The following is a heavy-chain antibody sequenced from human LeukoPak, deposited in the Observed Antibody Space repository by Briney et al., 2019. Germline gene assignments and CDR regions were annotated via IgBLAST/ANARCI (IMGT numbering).Heavy chain of an antibody. CDR2: ISWNSGSI. J-gene: IGHJ4*02. D-gene: IGHD7-27*01. CDR3: AKSSNWGSGYFDY. Sequence: GGSLRLSCAASGFTFADYTMHWVRQTPGESLEWVLGISWNSGSIGYADSVKGRFTISRDNAKNSLYLQMNSLRAEDTALYYCAKSSNWGSGYFDYWGQGTLVTVSS. V-gene: IGHV3-9*01. CDR1: GFTFADYT.